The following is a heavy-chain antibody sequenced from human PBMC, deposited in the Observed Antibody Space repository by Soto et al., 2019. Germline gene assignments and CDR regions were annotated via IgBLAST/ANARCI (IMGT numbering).Heavy chain of an antibody. Sequence: GASVKVSCKASGYTCTGYYMHWVRQAPGQGLEWMGWINPNSGGTNYAQKFQGRVTMTRDTSISTAYMELSRLRSDDTAVYYCARDLWDIVVVPAAWGMDVWGQGTTVTVSS. CDR3: ARDLWDIVVVPAAWGMDV. V-gene: IGHV1-2*02. D-gene: IGHD2-2*01. J-gene: IGHJ6*02. CDR2: INPNSGGT. CDR1: GYTCTGYY.